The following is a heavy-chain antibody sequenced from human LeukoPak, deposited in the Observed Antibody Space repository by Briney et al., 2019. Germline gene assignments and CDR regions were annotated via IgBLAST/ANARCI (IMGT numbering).Heavy chain of an antibody. J-gene: IGHJ4*02. CDR2: INPDGSTT. CDR1: GFTFSNYW. CDR3: AKDLHYGSADY. Sequence: GGSLRLSCAASGFTFSNYWMHWVRQDPGKGLVWVSFINPDGSTTNYADSVKGRFTISKDNAKNALYLQMNSLRAEDTAVYYCAKDLHYGSADYWGQGTLVTVSS. D-gene: IGHD3-10*01. V-gene: IGHV3-74*01.